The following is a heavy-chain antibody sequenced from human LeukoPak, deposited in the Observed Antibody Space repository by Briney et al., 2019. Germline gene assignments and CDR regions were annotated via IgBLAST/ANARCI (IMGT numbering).Heavy chain of an antibody. D-gene: IGHD3-22*01. CDR1: GGSISSYY. Sequence: SETLSLTSTVSGGSISSYYWSWIRQPPGKGLEWIGYIYYSGSTNYNPSLKSRVTISVDTSKNQFSLKLSSVTAADTAVYYCARVVTDSSGYYLSYFDYWGQGTLVTVSS. V-gene: IGHV4-59*01. CDR3: ARVVTDSSGYYLSYFDY. J-gene: IGHJ4*02. CDR2: IYYSGST.